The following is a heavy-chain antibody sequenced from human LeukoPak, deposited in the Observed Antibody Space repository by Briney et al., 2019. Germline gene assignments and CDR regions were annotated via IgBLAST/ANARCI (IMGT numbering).Heavy chain of an antibody. Sequence: SETLSLTCTVSGGSISSHYWSWIRQPPGKGLEWIGYIYYSGGTNYNPSLKSRVTISVDTSKNQFSLKLSSVTAADTAVYYCARVGTTGYSSSWYQNYYYYMDVWGKGTTVTVSS. J-gene: IGHJ6*03. V-gene: IGHV4-59*11. D-gene: IGHD6-13*01. CDR2: IYYSGGT. CDR1: GGSISSHY. CDR3: ARVGTTGYSSSWYQNYYYYMDV.